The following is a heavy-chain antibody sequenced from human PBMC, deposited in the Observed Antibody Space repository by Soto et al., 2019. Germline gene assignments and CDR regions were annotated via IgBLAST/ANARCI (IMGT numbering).Heavy chain of an antibody. CDR2: IYYSGST. D-gene: IGHD3-22*01. Sequence: PSETLSLTCTVSGGSISSGGYYWSWIRQHPGKGLEWIGYIYYSGSTYYNPSLKSRVTISVDTSKNQFSLKLSSVTAADTAVYYCARDQGDSSGLDAFDIWGQGTMVTV. V-gene: IGHV4-31*03. CDR3: ARDQGDSSGLDAFDI. CDR1: GGSISSGGYY. J-gene: IGHJ3*02.